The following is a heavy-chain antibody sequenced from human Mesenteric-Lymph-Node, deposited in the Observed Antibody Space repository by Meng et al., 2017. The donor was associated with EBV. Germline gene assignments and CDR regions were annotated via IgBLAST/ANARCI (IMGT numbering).Heavy chain of an antibody. Sequence: QRPRAESGPGLVKPSETLSLTCTVSCGSISSNNGWSWVRQPPGKVLGWIGEIYHSGTTNYNPSLKSRATMSVDKSKNHFSLKLSSVTAADTAVYHCAREARYHDSSGGGYYFDYWGQGTLVTVSS. V-gene: IGHV4-4*02. J-gene: IGHJ4*02. CDR2: IYHSGTT. CDR3: AREARYHDSSGGGYYFDY. CDR1: CGSISSNNG. D-gene: IGHD3-22*01.